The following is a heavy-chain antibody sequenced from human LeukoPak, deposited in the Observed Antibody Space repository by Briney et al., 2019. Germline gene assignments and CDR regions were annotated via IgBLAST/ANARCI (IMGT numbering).Heavy chain of an antibody. J-gene: IGHJ4*02. V-gene: IGHV5-51*01. D-gene: IGHD4-17*01. Sequence: MGIIYPGHSDTRYSPSFQGQVTISADKSISTAYLQWSSLKASDTAMYYCAKYGDYLRGFDYWGQGTLVTVSS. CDR2: IYPGHSDT. CDR3: AKYGDYLRGFDY.